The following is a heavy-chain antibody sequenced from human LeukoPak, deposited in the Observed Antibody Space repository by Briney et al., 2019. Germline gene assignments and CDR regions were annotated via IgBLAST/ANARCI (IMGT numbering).Heavy chain of an antibody. V-gene: IGHV4-34*01. CDR3: ARELAEDIVVVPANWFDP. Sequence: SETLSLTCTVSGGSISGYYWSWIRQPPGKGLEWIGEINHSGSTNYNPSLKSRVTISVDTSRNQFSLKLSSVTAADTAVYYCARELAEDIVVVPANWFDPWGQGTLVTVSS. D-gene: IGHD2-2*01. CDR2: INHSGST. CDR1: GGSISGYY. J-gene: IGHJ5*02.